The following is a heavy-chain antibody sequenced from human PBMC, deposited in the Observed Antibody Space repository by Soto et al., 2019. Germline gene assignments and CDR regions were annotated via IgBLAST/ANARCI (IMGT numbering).Heavy chain of an antibody. V-gene: IGHV4-59*01. CDR1: GGSISTYY. CDR3: ALTDYSNDGWFDP. J-gene: IGHJ5*02. CDR2: IYYSGST. D-gene: IGHD4-4*01. Sequence: SETLSLTCTISGGSISTYYWSWIRQPPGKGLEWIGYIYYSGSTNYNPSLKSRVTISLDTSKNQFSLKLSSVTAADTAVYYCALTDYSNDGWFDPWGQGTLVTVSS.